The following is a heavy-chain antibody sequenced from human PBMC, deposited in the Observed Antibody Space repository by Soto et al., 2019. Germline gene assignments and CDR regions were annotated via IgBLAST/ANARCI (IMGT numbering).Heavy chain of an antibody. CDR1: VFTFSSYA. CDR3: AKAFRYCSSTSCYKYYYGMDV. Sequence: GGSRRRSCSSSVFTFSSYAMSWVRQAPGKWLEWVSAISGSGGSTYYADSVKGRFTISRDNSKNTLYLQMNSLRAEDTAVYYCAKAFRYCSSTSCYKYYYGMDVWGQGTTVTVSS. CDR2: ISGSGGST. J-gene: IGHJ6*02. V-gene: IGHV3-23*01. D-gene: IGHD2-2*02.